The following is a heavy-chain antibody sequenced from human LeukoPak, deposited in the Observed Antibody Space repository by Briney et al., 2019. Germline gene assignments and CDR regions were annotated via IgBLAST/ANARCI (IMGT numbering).Heavy chain of an antibody. D-gene: IGHD2-15*01. CDR3: ARDLVVAATPIAFDI. CDR1: GFTFSSYG. J-gene: IGHJ3*02. Sequence: QPGRPLRLSCAASGFTFSSYGMHWVRQAPGKGLEWVAVISYDGSNKYYADSVKGRFTISRDNSKNTLYLQMNSLRAEDTAVYYCARDLVVAATPIAFDIWGQGTMVTVST. CDR2: ISYDGSNK. V-gene: IGHV3-30*03.